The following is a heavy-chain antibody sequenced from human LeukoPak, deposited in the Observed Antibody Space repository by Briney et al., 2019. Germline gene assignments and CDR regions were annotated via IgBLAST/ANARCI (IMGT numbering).Heavy chain of an antibody. Sequence: GGSLRLSCAASGFTFSSYSMHWVRQAPGKALEWVSYIRSSSYIYYAESVEGRFTISRDNDKNSLYLQMNRLRAEDKAVYYCASRAEYYGSGSYAKGNYWGQGTLVTVSS. CDR2: IRSSSYI. CDR3: ASRAEYYGSGSYAKGNY. D-gene: IGHD3-10*01. V-gene: IGHV3-21*01. J-gene: IGHJ4*02. CDR1: GFTFSSYS.